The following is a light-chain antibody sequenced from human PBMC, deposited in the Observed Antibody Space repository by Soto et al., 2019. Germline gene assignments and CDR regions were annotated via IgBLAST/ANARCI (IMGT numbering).Light chain of an antibody. CDR3: VSWSDSLNAYV. J-gene: IGLJ1*01. Sequence: QLVLTQPPSASGTPGQRVTISCSGSYSNVGSNYVYWYQQLPGTAPKLLIYSTNQRPSGVPDRFSGSKSGTSASLAISGLRSEDDADYYCVSWSDSLNAYVFGTGTKLTVL. CDR1: YSNVGSNY. CDR2: STN. V-gene: IGLV1-47*02.